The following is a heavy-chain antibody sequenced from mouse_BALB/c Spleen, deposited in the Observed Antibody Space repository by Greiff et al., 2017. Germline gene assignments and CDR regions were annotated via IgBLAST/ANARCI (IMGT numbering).Heavy chain of an antibody. CDR2: ISYSGST. D-gene: IGHD2-4*01. J-gene: IGHJ4*01. CDR3: ARLYDYDRGYAMDY. V-gene: IGHV3-2*02. CDR1: GYSITSDYA. Sequence: VQLKESGPGLVKPSQSLSLTCTVTGYSITSDYAWNWIRQFPGTKLEWMGYISYSGSTSYNPSLKSRISITRDTSKNQFFLRLNSVTTEDTATYYCARLYDYDRGYAMDYWGQGTSVTVSS.